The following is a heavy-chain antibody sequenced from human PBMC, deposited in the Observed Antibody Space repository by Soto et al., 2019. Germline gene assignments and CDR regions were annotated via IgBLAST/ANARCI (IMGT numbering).Heavy chain of an antibody. Sequence: EVQLVESGGGLVKPGGSLRLSCAASGFTFSSYSMNWVRQAPGKGLEWVSSISSGSSYLYYADSMKGRFTISRDNAKNSLFLQMNSLRDEDRAVYFCARDWGMDVWGQGTTVTVSS. J-gene: IGHJ6*02. V-gene: IGHV3-21*01. CDR1: GFTFSSYS. CDR3: ARDWGMDV. CDR2: ISSGSSYL.